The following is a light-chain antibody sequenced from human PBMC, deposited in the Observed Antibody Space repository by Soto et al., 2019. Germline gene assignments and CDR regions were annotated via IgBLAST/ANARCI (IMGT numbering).Light chain of an antibody. CDR1: QSVSSSY. V-gene: IGKV3-15*01. CDR2: GAS. CDR3: QQDSSWPLP. J-gene: IGKJ4*01. Sequence: LKPSLGTLSLYPWERATLSASASQSVSSSYLAWYQQKPGQAPRLLIYGASIRATGVPATFSGSGSGTEFTLGISSLQSEHLGVYYCQQDSSWPLPFGGGSKVDIK.